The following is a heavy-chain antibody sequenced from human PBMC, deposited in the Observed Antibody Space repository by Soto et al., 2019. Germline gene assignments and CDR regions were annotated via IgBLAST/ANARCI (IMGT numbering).Heavy chain of an antibody. D-gene: IGHD3-3*01. CDR3: TRVHDFWSGPPEFDP. V-gene: IGHV3-73*01. Sequence: AGGSLRLSCAASGFTFSGSAMHWVRQASGKGLEWVGHIRSKANDYATAHAASVKGRFTISRDDSKNTAYLQMNSLKTEDTAVYYCTRVHDFWSGPPEFDPWGQGTLVTVSS. CDR2: IRSKANDYAT. J-gene: IGHJ5*02. CDR1: GFTFSGSA.